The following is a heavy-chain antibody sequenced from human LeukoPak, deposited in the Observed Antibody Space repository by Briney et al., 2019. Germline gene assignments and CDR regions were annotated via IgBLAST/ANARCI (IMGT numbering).Heavy chain of an antibody. J-gene: IGHJ2*01. CDR2: ISGSIGST. V-gene: IGHV3-23*01. CDR1: GFTLSSYA. D-gene: IGHD5-12*01. CDR3: AKDVRSGWLQAFDL. Sequence: GGSLRLSCAASGFTLSSYAMSWVRQAPGKGLEWVSAISGSIGSTYYADSVKGRFTISRDNSKNTLYLGMNSLRAEDTALYYCAKDVRSGWLQAFDLWGRGTLVTVSS.